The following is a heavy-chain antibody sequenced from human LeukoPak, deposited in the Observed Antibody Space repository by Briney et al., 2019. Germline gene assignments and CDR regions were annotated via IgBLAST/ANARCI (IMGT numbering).Heavy chain of an antibody. Sequence: ASVKVSCKASGYTFTSYDINWVRQATGQGLEWMGWISAYNGNTNYAQKLQGRVTMTTDTSTSTAYMELRSLRSDDAAVYYCARSEWLGNDYWGQGTLVTVSS. CDR1: GYTFTSYD. CDR3: ARSEWLGNDY. CDR2: ISAYNGNT. J-gene: IGHJ4*02. D-gene: IGHD6-19*01. V-gene: IGHV1-18*01.